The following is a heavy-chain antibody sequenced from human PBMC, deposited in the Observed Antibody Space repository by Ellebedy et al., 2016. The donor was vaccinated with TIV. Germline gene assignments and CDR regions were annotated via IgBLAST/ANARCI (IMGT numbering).Heavy chain of an antibody. V-gene: IGHV4-30-4*01. CDR1: GGSISSGDYY. CDR2: IYYSGST. J-gene: IGHJ4*02. CDR3: ATRIEVTGGIEY. Sequence: MPSETLSLTCTVSGGSISSGDYYWSWIRQPPGKGLEWIGYIYYSGSTYYNPSLKSRVTISVDTSKNQFSLKLSSVTAADTAVYYCATRIEVTGGIEYWGQGTLVTVSS. D-gene: IGHD6-19*01.